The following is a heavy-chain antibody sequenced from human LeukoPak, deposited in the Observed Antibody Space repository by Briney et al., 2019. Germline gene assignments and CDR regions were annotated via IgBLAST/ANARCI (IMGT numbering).Heavy chain of an antibody. J-gene: IGHJ6*02. V-gene: IGHV3-74*01. CDR3: ARRYFGMDV. Sequence: GGSLRLSCAASGFTFSSYWMHWVRQAPGKGLVWVSRINSDGSSTSYADSVKGRFTISRDNSENTLFLQMNSLRVEDTAVYYCARRYFGMDVWGQGTTVTVSS. CDR2: INSDGSST. CDR1: GFTFSSYW.